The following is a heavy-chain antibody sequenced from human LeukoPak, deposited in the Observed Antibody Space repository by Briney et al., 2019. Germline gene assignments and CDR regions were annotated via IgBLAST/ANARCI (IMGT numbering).Heavy chain of an antibody. CDR1: GFTFSSYG. Sequence: GGSLRLSCAASGFTFSSYGMHWVRQAPGKGLECMAFIRYDGSNKYYADFVKGRFTISRDNSKNTLYLQMNSLRAEDTAVYYCAKVHHVIVVSPFDYWGQGTLVTVSS. CDR3: AKVHHVIVVSPFDY. D-gene: IGHD3-22*01. V-gene: IGHV3-30*02. J-gene: IGHJ4*02. CDR2: IRYDGSNK.